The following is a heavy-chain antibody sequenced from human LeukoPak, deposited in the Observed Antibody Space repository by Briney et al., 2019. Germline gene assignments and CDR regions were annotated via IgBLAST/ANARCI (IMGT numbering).Heavy chain of an antibody. Sequence: GGSLRLSCAASGFTFSSYGMHWVRQAPGKGLEWVSTISDSGGSTYYADSVKGRFTISRDNSKSTLYLQMNSLRAEDTAVYYCGRYYVMDVWGQGTSVTVSS. V-gene: IGHV3-23*01. CDR1: GFTFSSYG. J-gene: IGHJ6*02. CDR2: ISDSGGST. CDR3: GRYYVMDV.